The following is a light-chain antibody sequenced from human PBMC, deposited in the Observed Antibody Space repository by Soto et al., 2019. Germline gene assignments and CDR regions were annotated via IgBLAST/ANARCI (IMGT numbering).Light chain of an antibody. CDR2: DVT. Sequence: QSALTQPASVSGSPGQSITISCTGASSDVGGYNYVSWYQQHPGKAPKLMIFDVTTRPSGVSNRFSGSQSGNTASLTISGLQAEDEAKYYCSSYTSSSALGVVFGGGTKLTVL. CDR1: SSDVGGYNY. V-gene: IGLV2-14*01. CDR3: SSYTSSSALGVV. J-gene: IGLJ3*02.